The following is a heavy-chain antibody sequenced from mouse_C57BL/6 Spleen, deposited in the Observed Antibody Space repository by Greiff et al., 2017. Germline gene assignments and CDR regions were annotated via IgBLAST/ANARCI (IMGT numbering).Heavy chain of an antibody. CDR1: GYTFTSYW. CDR2: IDPSDSYT. CDR3: ARMDYRYFGV. Sequence: QVQLQQPGAELVRPGTSVKLSCKASGYTFTSYWMHWVKQRPGQGLEWIGVIDPSDSYTNYNQKFKGKATLTVDTSSSTAYMQLSSLTSEDSAVYYCARMDYRYFGVWGTGTTVTVAT. V-gene: IGHV1-59*01. J-gene: IGHJ1*03.